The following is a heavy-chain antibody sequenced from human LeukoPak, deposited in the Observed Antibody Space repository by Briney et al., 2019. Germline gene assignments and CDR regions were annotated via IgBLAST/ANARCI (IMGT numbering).Heavy chain of an antibody. J-gene: IGHJ4*02. CDR2: ISGSGGST. CDR3: AKVEAYYCDSSGYYFDY. CDR1: GFTFSSYA. Sequence: GGSLRLSCAASGFTFSSYAMSWVRQAPGKGLEWVSAISGSGGSTYYADSVKGRFTISRDNSKNTLYLQMNSLRAEDTAVYYCAKVEAYYCDSSGYYFDYWGQGTLVTVSS. D-gene: IGHD3-22*01. V-gene: IGHV3-23*01.